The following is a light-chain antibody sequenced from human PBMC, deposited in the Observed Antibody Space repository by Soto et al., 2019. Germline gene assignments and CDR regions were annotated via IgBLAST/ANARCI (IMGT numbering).Light chain of an antibody. V-gene: IGLV2-14*01. CDR1: SSDVGAYKY. Sequence: QSALTQPASVSGSPGQSITISCTGTSSDVGAYKYVSWYQQYPGKAPKLIIYEVSNRPSGVSSRFSGSKSGNTASLTISGLQAEDEADYYCTSYASSTTLVFGGGTKLTVL. J-gene: IGLJ2*01. CDR3: TSYASSTTLV. CDR2: EVS.